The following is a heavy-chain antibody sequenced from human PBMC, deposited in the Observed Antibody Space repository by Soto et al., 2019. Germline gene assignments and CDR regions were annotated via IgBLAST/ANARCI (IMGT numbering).Heavy chain of an antibody. D-gene: IGHD3-3*01. CDR1: ADSFSSYG. Sequence: QVQLVQSGAEVQEPGSAVKVSCKAPADSFSSYGISWVRQAPGQGLEWMGGIIPIFGTTNYAEKFQGRVTITADESTNTAYMELSSLRSEDTALYYCARVFPDGWVETGVVRGYLDTWGRGTLVTVSS. CDR3: ARVFPDGWVETGVVRGYLDT. CDR2: IIPIFGTT. J-gene: IGHJ4*02. V-gene: IGHV1-69*01.